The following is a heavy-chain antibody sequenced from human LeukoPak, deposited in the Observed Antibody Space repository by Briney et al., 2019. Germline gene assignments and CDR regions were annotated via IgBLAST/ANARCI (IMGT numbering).Heavy chain of an antibody. CDR2: VNPNTGGT. J-gene: IGHJ4*02. CDR1: GYTFTGYY. V-gene: IGHV1-2*02. CDR3: ARESPEQD. D-gene: IGHD1/OR15-1a*01. Sequence: ASVKVSCKASGYTFTGYYLHWVRQAPGQGLEWMGWVNPNTGGTNYAQKFQGRVTMTRDTSISTAYMELSRLRSDDTAVYYCARESPEQDWGQGTLVTVSS.